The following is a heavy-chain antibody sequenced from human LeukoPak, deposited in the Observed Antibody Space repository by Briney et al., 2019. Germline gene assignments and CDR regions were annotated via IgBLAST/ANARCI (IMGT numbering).Heavy chain of an antibody. V-gene: IGHV3-33*01. Sequence: GRSLRLSCGASGFTFSSYGMHWVRQAPGKGLEWVVVIWYDGSNKYYADSVKGRFTISRDNSKNTLYLQMNSLRAEDTAVYYCARDNYGMDVWGQGTTVTVSS. CDR1: GFTFSSYG. CDR3: ARDNYGMDV. CDR2: IWYDGSNK. J-gene: IGHJ6*02.